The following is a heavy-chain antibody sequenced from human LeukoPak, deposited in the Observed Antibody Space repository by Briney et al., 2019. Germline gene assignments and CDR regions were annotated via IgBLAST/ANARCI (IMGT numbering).Heavy chain of an antibody. D-gene: IGHD2-2*01. CDR3: ARDVFDGYATHHKFDP. J-gene: IGHJ5*02. V-gene: IGHV1-2*02. Sequence: GASVKVSCKASGYVFTGYYIHWVRQAPGQGLEWMGWMNPNSGGTDYAQNFQGRVTMTRDTSISTAYMELSRLRFDDTAVYYCARDVFDGYATHHKFDPWGQGTLVTVSS. CDR2: MNPNSGGT. CDR1: GYVFTGYY.